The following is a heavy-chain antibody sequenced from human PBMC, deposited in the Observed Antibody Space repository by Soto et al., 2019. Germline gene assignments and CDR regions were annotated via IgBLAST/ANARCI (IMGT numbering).Heavy chain of an antibody. V-gene: IGHV3-11*06. D-gene: IGHD2-2*01. Sequence: GGSLRLSCAASGFTFSDYYMSWIRQAPGKGLEWVSYISSSSSYTNYADSVKGRFTISRDNAKNSLYLQMNSLRAEDTAVYYCARAGYCSSTSCYEYYYYGMDVWGQGTTVTVS. CDR2: ISSSSSYT. J-gene: IGHJ6*02. CDR1: GFTFSDYY. CDR3: ARAGYCSSTSCYEYYYYGMDV.